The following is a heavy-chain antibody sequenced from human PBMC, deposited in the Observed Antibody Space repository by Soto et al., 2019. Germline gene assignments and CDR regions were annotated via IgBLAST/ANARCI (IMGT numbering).Heavy chain of an antibody. J-gene: IGHJ5*02. CDR1: GFSLSTSRVG. CDR3: AHTIEVDGLIAVAGKVRWFDP. D-gene: IGHD6-19*01. CDR2: IYWDDDK. V-gene: IGHV2-5*02. Sequence: QITLKESGPTLVKPTQTLTLTCTFSGFSLSTSRVGVGWIRQPPGKALEWLALIYWDDDKRYSPSLKSRLTIPKDTSKNQVVLTMTNMDPVDTATYYCAHTIEVDGLIAVAGKVRWFDPWGQGTLVTVSS.